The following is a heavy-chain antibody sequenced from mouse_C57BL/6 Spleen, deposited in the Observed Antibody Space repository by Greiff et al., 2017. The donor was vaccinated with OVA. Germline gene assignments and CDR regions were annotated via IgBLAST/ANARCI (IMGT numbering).Heavy chain of an antibody. D-gene: IGHD2-4*01. CDR3: TRGGEGLRRGAMDY. J-gene: IGHJ4*01. CDR1: GFTFSSYA. V-gene: IGHV5-9-1*02. Sequence: EVKVVESGEGLVKPGGSLKLSCAASGFTFSSYAMSWVRQTPETRLEWVAYISSGGDYIYYADTVKGRFTISRDNARNTLYLQMSSLESEDTAMYYCTRGGEGLRRGAMDYWGQGTSVTVSS. CDR2: ISSGGDYI.